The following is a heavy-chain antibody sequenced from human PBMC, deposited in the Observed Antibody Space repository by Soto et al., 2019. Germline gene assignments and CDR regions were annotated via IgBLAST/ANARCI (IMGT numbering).Heavy chain of an antibody. D-gene: IGHD2-15*01. J-gene: IGHJ4*02. CDR2: ISAYNGNT. Sequence: ASVKVSCKASGYTFTSYGISWVRRAPGQGLEWMGWISAYNGNTNYAQKLQGRVTMTTDTSTSTAYMELRSLRSDDTAVYYCARVFCSGGSCYSILDYWGQGTLVTVSS. CDR1: GYTFTSYG. CDR3: ARVFCSGGSCYSILDY. V-gene: IGHV1-18*01.